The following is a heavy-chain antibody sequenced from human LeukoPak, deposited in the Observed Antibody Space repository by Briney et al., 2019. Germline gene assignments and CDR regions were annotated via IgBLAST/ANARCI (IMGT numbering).Heavy chain of an antibody. CDR2: ISISGTTI. CDR3: ARDRSSSSAPLFSY. J-gene: IGHJ4*02. CDR1: GFTFRSYG. V-gene: IGHV3-48*02. D-gene: IGHD6-13*01. Sequence: GGSLRLSCAASGFTFRSYGMNWVRQAPGKGLEWVSYISISGTTIYYADSVKGRFTISRDNSRNSVSLQMNSLRDEDTAVYYCARDRSSSSAPLFSYRGQGTLVTVSS.